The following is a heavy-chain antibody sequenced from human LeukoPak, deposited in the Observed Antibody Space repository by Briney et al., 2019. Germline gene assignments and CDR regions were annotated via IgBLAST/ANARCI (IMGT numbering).Heavy chain of an antibody. V-gene: IGHV3-21*01. CDR3: ARHSSRSGSFDY. Sequence: PGGSQRLSCAASGFTFSSYSMNWVRRAPGKGLEWVSSISSSSSYIYYADSVKGRFTISRDNAKNSLYLQMNSLRAEDTAVYYCARHSSRSGSFDYWGQGTLVTVSS. CDR2: ISSSSSYI. J-gene: IGHJ4*02. CDR1: GFTFSSYS. D-gene: IGHD6-13*01.